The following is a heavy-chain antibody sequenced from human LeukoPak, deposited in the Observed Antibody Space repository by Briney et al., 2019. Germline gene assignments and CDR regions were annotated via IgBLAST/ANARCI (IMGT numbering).Heavy chain of an antibody. CDR1: GGSISSIRYY. CDR2: IYYSGST. Sequence: PSETLSLTCTVSGGSISSIRYYWGWIRQPPGKGLEWIGSIYYSGSTYYNPSLKSRVTISVDTSKNQFSLKLSSVTAADTAVYYCARFSSSWYYFDYWGQGTLVTVSS. J-gene: IGHJ4*02. V-gene: IGHV4-39*01. D-gene: IGHD6-13*01. CDR3: ARFSSSWYYFDY.